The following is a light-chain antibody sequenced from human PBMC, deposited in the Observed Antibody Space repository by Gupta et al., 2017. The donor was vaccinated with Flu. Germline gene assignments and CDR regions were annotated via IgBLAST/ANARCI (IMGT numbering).Light chain of an antibody. J-gene: IGLJ3*02. CDR2: SNN. CDR3: AAWDDSLNGWV. CDR1: SSNIGSNT. V-gene: IGLV1-44*01. Sequence: RATISCSGSSSNIGSNTVNWYQQLPATAPKLLIYSNNQRPSGVPDRFSGSKSGTSASLAISGLQAEDEADYYCAAWDDSLNGWVFGGGTKLTVL.